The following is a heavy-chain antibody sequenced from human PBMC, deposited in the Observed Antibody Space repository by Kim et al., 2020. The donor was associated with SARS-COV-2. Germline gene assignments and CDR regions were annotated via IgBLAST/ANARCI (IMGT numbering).Heavy chain of an antibody. J-gene: IGHJ5*02. CDR1: GFTFSSYS. D-gene: IGHD3-9*01. CDR2: ISSSSSYI. CDR3: ARDRPDYDILTGYAPNWFDP. Sequence: GGSLRLSCAASGFTFSSYSMNWVRQAPGKGLEWVSSISSSSSYIYYADSVKGRFTISRDNAKNSLYLQMNSLRAEDTAVYYCARDRPDYDILTGYAPNWFDPWGQGTLVTVSS. V-gene: IGHV3-21*01.